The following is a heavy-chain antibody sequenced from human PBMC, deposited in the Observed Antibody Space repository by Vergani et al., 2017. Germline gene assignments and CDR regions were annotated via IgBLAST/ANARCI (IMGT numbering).Heavy chain of an antibody. D-gene: IGHD3-3*01. CDR2: IYSGGST. CDR1: GFTVSSNY. Sequence: EVQLVESGGGLVQPGGSLRLSCAASGFTVSSNYMSWVRQAPGKGLEWVSVIYSGGSTYYADSVKGRFTISRDNSKNTLYLQMNSLRAEDTAVYYCAKDLGFWSGSFDYWGQGTLVTVSS. J-gene: IGHJ4*02. CDR3: AKDLGFWSGSFDY. V-gene: IGHV3-66*01.